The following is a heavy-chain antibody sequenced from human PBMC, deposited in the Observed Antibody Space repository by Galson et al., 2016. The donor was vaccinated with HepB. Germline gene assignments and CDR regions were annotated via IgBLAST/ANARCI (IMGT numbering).Heavy chain of an antibody. CDR3: ARDSFAIFGVTPNWFDP. Sequence: SLRLSCAASGFTFSSYAMSWVRQAPGKGLEWVAVILYDGSKKYYADSVKGRFTISRDNSKNTLYLQMNSLRAEDTAVYYCARDSFAIFGVTPNWFDPWGQGTLVTVSS. CDR2: ILYDGSKK. D-gene: IGHD3-3*01. V-gene: IGHV3-33*08. CDR1: GFTFSSYA. J-gene: IGHJ5*02.